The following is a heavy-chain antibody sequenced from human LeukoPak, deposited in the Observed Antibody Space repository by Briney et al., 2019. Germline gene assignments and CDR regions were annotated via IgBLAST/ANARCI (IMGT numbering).Heavy chain of an antibody. CDR3: VLYGDYESPDGFDI. D-gene: IGHD4-17*01. V-gene: IGHV3-23*01. CDR2: ISGSGGST. CDR1: GFSFSSYG. Sequence: AGSLRLSCAASGFSFSSYGMNWVRQAPGKGLEWVSAISGSGGSTYYADSVKGRFTISRDNSKNTLYLQMNSLRAEDTAVYYCVLYGDYESPDGFDIWGQGTMVSVSS. J-gene: IGHJ3*02.